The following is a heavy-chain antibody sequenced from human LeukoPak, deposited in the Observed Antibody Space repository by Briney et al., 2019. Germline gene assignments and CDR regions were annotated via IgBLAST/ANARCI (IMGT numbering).Heavy chain of an antibody. J-gene: IGHJ6*03. CDR2: INHNSGGT. CDR3: ARAYYDSSRSYYYYYYMDV. CDR1: GYTFTGYY. Sequence: ASVKVSCKASGYTFTGYYMHWVRQAPGQGLEWMGWINHNSGGTNYAQKFQGRVTMTRDTSISTAYMELSRLRSDDTAVYYCARAYYDSSRSYYYYYYMDVWGKGTTVTVSS. V-gene: IGHV1-2*02. D-gene: IGHD3-22*01.